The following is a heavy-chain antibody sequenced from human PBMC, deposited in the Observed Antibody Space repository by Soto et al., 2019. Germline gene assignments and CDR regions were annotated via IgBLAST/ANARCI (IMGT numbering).Heavy chain of an antibody. J-gene: IGHJ3*01. CDR3: ARDRRSVGPRANDALDV. CDR1: GFTFSDNL. D-gene: IGHD6-25*01. V-gene: IGHV1-3*01. Sequence: QVQLVRSGAELKKPGASVNISCTASGFTFSDNLINWVRQAPGQGLEWMGWLNPDTGNTRYSETFQGRVTISRHSSASIDSLELSELEDEGTALYFCARDRRSVGPRANDALDVWGQGTMITVSS. CDR2: LNPDTGNT.